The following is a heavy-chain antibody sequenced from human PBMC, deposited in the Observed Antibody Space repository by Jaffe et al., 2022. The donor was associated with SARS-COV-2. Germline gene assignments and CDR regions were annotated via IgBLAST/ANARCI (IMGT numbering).Heavy chain of an antibody. CDR2: ISSSSSYI. CDR1: GFTFSSYS. Sequence: EVQLVESGGGLVKPGGSLRLSCAASGFTFSSYSMNWVRQAPGKGLEWVSSISSSSSYIYYADSVKGRFTISRDNAKNSLYLQMNSLRAEDTAVYYCAREEDIVVVTAILGYYYGMDVWGQGTTVTVSS. D-gene: IGHD2-21*02. J-gene: IGHJ6*02. V-gene: IGHV3-21*01. CDR3: AREEDIVVVTAILGYYYGMDV.